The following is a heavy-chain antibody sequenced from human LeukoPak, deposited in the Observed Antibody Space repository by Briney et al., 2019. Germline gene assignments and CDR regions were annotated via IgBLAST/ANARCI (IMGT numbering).Heavy chain of an antibody. CDR3: ARHGGYFDWLLFYFDY. V-gene: IGHV3-21*01. D-gene: IGHD3-9*01. J-gene: IGHJ4*02. CDR2: ISSSSSYI. Sequence: GGSLRLSCAASGFTFSSYSMNWVRQAPGKGLEWVSSISSSSSYIYYADSVKGRFTISRDNAKNSLYLQMNSLRAEDTAVYCCARHGGYFDWLLFYFDYWGQGTLVTVSS. CDR1: GFTFSSYS.